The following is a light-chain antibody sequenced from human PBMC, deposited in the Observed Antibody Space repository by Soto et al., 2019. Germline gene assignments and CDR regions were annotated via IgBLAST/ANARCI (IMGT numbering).Light chain of an antibody. CDR1: SSNLGAGYD. V-gene: IGLV1-40*01. CDR3: QAYDYSLTASV. Sequence: QLVLTQPPSVSGAPGQRVTLSCTGNSSNLGAGYDVHWYQQLPGAAPKLVIFGIRNRPSGVPERFSGSKSGTSASLAITGLQAEDEADYYCQAYDYSLTASVFGGGTKLTVL. J-gene: IGLJ3*02. CDR2: GIR.